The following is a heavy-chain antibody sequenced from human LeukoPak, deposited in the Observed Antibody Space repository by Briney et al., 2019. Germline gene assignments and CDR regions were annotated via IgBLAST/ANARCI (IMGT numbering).Heavy chain of an antibody. Sequence: GGSLRLSCAASGFTFSSYSMNWVRQAPGKGLEWVSYISGSSSTIYISSSSSTTYYADSVKGRFTISRENARKSLYLQMNNLRAEDTAVYYCVREARYNSAWFDVFHMWGHGTMVTVSS. V-gene: IGHV3-48*01. CDR3: VREARYNSAWFDVFHM. CDR1: GFTFSSYS. CDR2: ISSSSSTT. D-gene: IGHD6-19*01. J-gene: IGHJ3*02.